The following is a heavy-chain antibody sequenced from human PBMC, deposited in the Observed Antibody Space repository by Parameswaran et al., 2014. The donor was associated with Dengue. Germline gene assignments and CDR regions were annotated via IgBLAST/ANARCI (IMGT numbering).Heavy chain of an antibody. CDR3: ARSVASDPDGFDI. V-gene: IGHV5-51*01. J-gene: IGHJ3*02. D-gene: IGHD6-19*01. CDR2: IYPADSDT. Sequence: VRQMPGKGLEWMGIIYPADSDTRYSPSFQGQVTMSADKSINTAYLQWSNLKASDTAMYYCARSVASDPDGFDIWGQGTMVTVSS.